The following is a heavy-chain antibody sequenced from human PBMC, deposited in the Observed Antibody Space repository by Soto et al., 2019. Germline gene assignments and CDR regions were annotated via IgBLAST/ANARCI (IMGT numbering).Heavy chain of an antibody. D-gene: IGHD2-21*02. Sequence: PSETVSLTCAVSGGSISSSNWWSWVRQPPGKGLEWIGEIYHSGSTNYNPSLKSRVTISVDKSKNQFSLKLSSVTAADTAVYYCARWGGDDAYGMDVWGQGTTVTVSS. J-gene: IGHJ6*02. CDR3: ARWGGDDAYGMDV. CDR2: IYHSGST. V-gene: IGHV4-4*02. CDR1: GGSISSSNW.